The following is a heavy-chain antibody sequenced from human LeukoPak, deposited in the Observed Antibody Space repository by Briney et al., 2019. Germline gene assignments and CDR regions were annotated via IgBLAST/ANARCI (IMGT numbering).Heavy chain of an antibody. D-gene: IGHD3-3*01. CDR3: AKGGTYYDFWSGYPPADY. J-gene: IGHJ4*02. CDR2: ISWDGGST. V-gene: IGHV3-43*01. CDR1: GFTFDDYT. Sequence: GGSLRLSCAASGFTFDDYTMHWVRQAPGKGLEWVSLISWDGGSTYYADSVKGRFTISRDNSQNSLFLQMNSLRTEVTALYYCAKGGTYYDFWSGYPPADYWGQGTLVTVSS.